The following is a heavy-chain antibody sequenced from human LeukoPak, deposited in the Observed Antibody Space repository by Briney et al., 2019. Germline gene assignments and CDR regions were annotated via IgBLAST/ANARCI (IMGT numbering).Heavy chain of an antibody. Sequence: GGSLRLSCAASGFTFSSYAMHWVRQAPGKGLEWVAVISYDGSNKYYADSVKGRFTISRDNSKNTLYLQMNSLRAEDTAVYYCASNYDSCGYGHDYWGQGTLVTVSS. J-gene: IGHJ4*02. D-gene: IGHD3-22*01. CDR2: ISYDGSNK. V-gene: IGHV3-30-3*01. CDR1: GFTFSSYA. CDR3: ASNYDSCGYGHDY.